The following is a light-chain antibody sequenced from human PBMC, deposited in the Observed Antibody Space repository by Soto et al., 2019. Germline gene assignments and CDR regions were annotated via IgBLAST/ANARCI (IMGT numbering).Light chain of an antibody. CDR3: MQALQTPPT. CDR2: LGS. J-gene: IGKJ2*01. Sequence: DIVMTQSPLSLPVTPGEPASISCRSSQSLLHSNGYNSLDWYLQKPGQSPQLLIYLGSNRASGVPDRFSGSGSGTDFTLKISRVEAEDVGVYYCMQALQTPPTFGQGTKLDIK. CDR1: QSLLHSNGYNS. V-gene: IGKV2-28*01.